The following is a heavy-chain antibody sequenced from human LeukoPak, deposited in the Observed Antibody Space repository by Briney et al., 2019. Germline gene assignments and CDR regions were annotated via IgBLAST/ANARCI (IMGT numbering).Heavy chain of an antibody. CDR3: AKDPSAAGRKGAFDI. CDR1: GFTFSSYA. Sequence: PGGSLRLSCAASGFTFSSYAMSWVRQAPGKGLEWVSAISGSGGSTYYADSVKGRFTISRDNSKNTLYLQMNSLRAEDTAVYYCAKDPSAAGRKGAFDIWGQGTMVTVPS. D-gene: IGHD6-13*01. J-gene: IGHJ3*02. CDR2: ISGSGGST. V-gene: IGHV3-23*01.